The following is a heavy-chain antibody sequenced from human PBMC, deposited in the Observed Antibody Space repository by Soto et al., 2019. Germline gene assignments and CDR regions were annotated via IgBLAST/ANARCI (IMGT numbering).Heavy chain of an antibody. V-gene: IGHV3-48*02. CDR2: ISSSSSPI. J-gene: IGHJ4*01. CDR1: GFTFSSND. Sequence: GGSLRLSCAASGFTFSSNDMNWVRQAPGKGLEWVSYISSSSSPIYYADSVRGRFTISADNAENSVFLQMNSLRDEDTAVYFCVRDRDLYRDMVHADLWGQGTLVTVSS. D-gene: IGHD1-26*01. CDR3: VRDRDLYRDMVHADL.